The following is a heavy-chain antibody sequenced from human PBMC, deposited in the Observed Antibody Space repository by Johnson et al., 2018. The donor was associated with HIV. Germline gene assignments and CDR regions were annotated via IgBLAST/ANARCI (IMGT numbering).Heavy chain of an antibody. CDR1: GFTFSSYA. D-gene: IGHD6-19*01. CDR2: IGGSGGST. CDR3: AKWGSLAVAAIGNAFDI. J-gene: IGHJ3*02. Sequence: VQLVESGGGLVQPGGSLRLSCAASGFTFSSYAMSWVRQAPGKGLEWVSAIGGSGGSTYYADSVKGRFTISRDNSKNTLYLQMNSLRAEDTAVYYCAKWGSLAVAAIGNAFDIWGQGTMVTVSS. V-gene: IGHV3-23*04.